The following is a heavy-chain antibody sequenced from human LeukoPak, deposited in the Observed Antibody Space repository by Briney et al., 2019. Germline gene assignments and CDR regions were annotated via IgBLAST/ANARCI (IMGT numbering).Heavy chain of an antibody. CDR2: INPNSGGT. V-gene: IGHV1-2*02. J-gene: IGHJ3*02. CDR3: AFGIQLWFRGARGAFDI. D-gene: IGHD5-18*01. Sequence: ASVKVSFKASGYTFTGYYMHGVRQAPGQGGEGMGWINPNSGGTNYAQKFQGRVTMKRDTSISPAYLELSRLRSDDTAVYYCAFGIQLWFRGARGAFDIWGQGTMVTVSS. CDR1: GYTFTGYY.